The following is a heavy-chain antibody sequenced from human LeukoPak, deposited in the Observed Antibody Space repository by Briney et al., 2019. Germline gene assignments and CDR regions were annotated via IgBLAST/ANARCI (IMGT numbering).Heavy chain of an antibody. J-gene: IGHJ4*02. Sequence: PGGSLRLSCAASGFTFSSYSMHWVRQAPGKGLEWVSSISGSGGSTYYADSVKGRFTISRDNSKNTLYLQMNSLRAEDTAVYYCAKPPRGSGEDYWGQGTLVTVSS. CDR3: AKPPRGSGEDY. CDR1: GFTFSSYS. CDR2: ISGSGGST. V-gene: IGHV3-23*01. D-gene: IGHD3-10*01.